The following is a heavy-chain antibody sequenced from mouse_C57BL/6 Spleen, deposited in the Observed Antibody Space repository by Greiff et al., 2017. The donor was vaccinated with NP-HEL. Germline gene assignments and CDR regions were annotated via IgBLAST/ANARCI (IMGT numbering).Heavy chain of an antibody. CDR1: GYAFTNYL. V-gene: IGHV1-54*01. CDR2: INPGSGGT. Sequence: VQLKESGAELVRPGTSVKVSCKASGYAFTNYLIEWVKQRPGQGLEWIGVINPGSGGTNYNEKFKGKATLTADQSSSTAYMQLSSLTSEDSAVYFCARGGNGNYVLYAMDYWGQGTSVTVSS. CDR3: ARGGNGNYVLYAMDY. D-gene: IGHD2-1*01. J-gene: IGHJ4*01.